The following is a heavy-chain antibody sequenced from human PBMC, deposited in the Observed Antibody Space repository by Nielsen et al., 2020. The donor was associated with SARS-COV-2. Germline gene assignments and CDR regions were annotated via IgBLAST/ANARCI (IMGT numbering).Heavy chain of an antibody. J-gene: IGHJ6*02. V-gene: IGHV4-34*01. D-gene: IGHD3-9*01. CDR3: ARAGRYFDWLITPHYYYYGMDV. Sequence: WIRQPPGKGLGWIGEINHSGSTNYNPSLKSRVTISVDTSKNQFSLKLSSVTAADTAVYYCARAGRYFDWLITPHYYYYGMDVWGQGTTVTVSS. CDR2: INHSGST.